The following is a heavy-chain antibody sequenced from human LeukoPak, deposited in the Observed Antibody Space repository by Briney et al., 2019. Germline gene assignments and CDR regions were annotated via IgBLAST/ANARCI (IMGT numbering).Heavy chain of an antibody. D-gene: IGHD2-15*01. CDR3: ARDLSLYCSGGSCYSLNY. CDR2: ISSSGSTI. Sequence: GVLRLSCTASGFTFSSYSMNWVRQAPGKGLEWVSYISSSGSTIYYADSVKGRFTISRDNAKNSLYLQMNSLRAEDTAVYYCARDLSLYCSGGSCYSLNYWGQGTLVTVSS. CDR1: GFTFSSYS. V-gene: IGHV3-48*04. J-gene: IGHJ4*02.